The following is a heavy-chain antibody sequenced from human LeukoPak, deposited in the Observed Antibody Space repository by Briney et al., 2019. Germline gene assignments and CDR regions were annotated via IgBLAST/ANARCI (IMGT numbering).Heavy chain of an antibody. CDR2: ISSSSSTI. CDR3: ARDSYDFWSGYYPPNAFDI. CDR1: GFTFSSYS. Sequence: GGSLRLSCAASGFTFSSYSMNWVRQAPGKGLEWVSHISSSSSTIYYADSVKGRFTISRDNAKNSLYLQMNSLRAEDTAVYYCARDSYDFWSGYYPPNAFDIWGQGTMVTVSS. D-gene: IGHD3-3*01. J-gene: IGHJ3*02. V-gene: IGHV3-48*01.